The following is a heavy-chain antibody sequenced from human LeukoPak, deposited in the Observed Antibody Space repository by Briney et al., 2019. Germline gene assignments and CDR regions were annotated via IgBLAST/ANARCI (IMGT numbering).Heavy chain of an antibody. Sequence: GGSLRLSCAASGFTFSSYWMHWVRQVPGKGLVWVSRINSDGSSTSYADSAKGRFTISRDNAKNTLYVQMNSLRAEDTAVYYCSTGSGHAFGIWGRGTMVTVSS. CDR3: STGSGHAFGI. V-gene: IGHV3-74*01. CDR1: GFTFSSYW. J-gene: IGHJ3*02. CDR2: INSDGSST. D-gene: IGHD3-10*01.